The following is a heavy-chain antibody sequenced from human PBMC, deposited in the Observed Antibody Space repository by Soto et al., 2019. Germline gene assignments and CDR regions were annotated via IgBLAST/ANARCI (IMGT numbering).Heavy chain of an antibody. CDR2: IFPSDSVT. Sequence: GESLKISCKASGYTFTNYWVGWVRQVPGEGLEWMGFIFPSDSVTRYSPSFQGQVTISVDKSVDTTYLQWGSLKASDTAMYYCVRGMDRNSAGFWGLGTMVTVSS. CDR1: GYTFTNYW. D-gene: IGHD2-2*03. J-gene: IGHJ4*02. CDR3: VRGMDRNSAGF. V-gene: IGHV5-51*01.